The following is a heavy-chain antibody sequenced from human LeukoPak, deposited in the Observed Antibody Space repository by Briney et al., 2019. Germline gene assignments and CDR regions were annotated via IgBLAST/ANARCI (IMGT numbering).Heavy chain of an antibody. J-gene: IGHJ4*02. CDR2: INPSGGST. Sequence: ASVKVSCKASGYTFTSYYMHWVRQAPGQGLEWMGIINPSGGSTSYAQKFQGRVTMTRDTSTGTVYMELSSLRSEDTAVYYCARDRRITGTTNEFDYWGQGTLVTVYS. V-gene: IGHV1-46*01. CDR1: GYTFTSYY. CDR3: ARDRRITGTTNEFDY. D-gene: IGHD1-7*01.